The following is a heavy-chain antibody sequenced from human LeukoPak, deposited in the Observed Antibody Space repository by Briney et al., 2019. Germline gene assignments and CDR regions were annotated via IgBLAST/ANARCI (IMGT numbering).Heavy chain of an antibody. CDR2: INHSGST. D-gene: IGHD2-15*01. CDR3: ASLGYCSGGSCYSNWFDP. CDR1: GGSFSGYH. Sequence: SETLSLTCAVYGGSFSGYHWSWIRQPPGKGLEWIGEINHSGSTNYNPSLKSRVTISVDTSKNQFSLKLSSVTAADTAVYYCASLGYCSGGSCYSNWFDPWGQGTLVTVSS. J-gene: IGHJ5*02. V-gene: IGHV4-34*01.